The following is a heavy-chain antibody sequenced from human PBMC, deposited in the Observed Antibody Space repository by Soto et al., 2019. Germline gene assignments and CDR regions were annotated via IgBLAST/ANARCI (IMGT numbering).Heavy chain of an antibody. J-gene: IGHJ6*02. V-gene: IGHV3-33*01. D-gene: IGHD1-7*01. CDR2: IWYDGSNK. CDR1: GFTFSSYG. CDR3: ARDERYNWNYGFDYYYGMDV. Sequence: PGGSLRLSCAASGFTFSSYGMHWVRQAPGKGLEWVAVIWYDGSNKYYADSVKGRFTISRDNSKNTLYLQMNSLRAEDTAVYYCARDERYNWNYGFDYYYGMDVRGQGTTVTVS.